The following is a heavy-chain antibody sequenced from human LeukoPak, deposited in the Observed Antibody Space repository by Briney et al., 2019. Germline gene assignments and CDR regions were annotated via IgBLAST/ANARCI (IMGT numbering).Heavy chain of an antibody. D-gene: IGHD2-8*01. J-gene: IGHJ4*02. CDR3: AKDRMVYGY. CDR2: ISGSGDKT. CDR1: GFTFSTSA. V-gene: IGHV3-23*01. Sequence: GGSLRLSCAASGFTFSTSAMSWVRQAPGKGLEWVSAISGSGDKTYYADSVKGRFTVSRDNSKNMLYLQMNSLRGEDTAVYYCAKDRMVYGYWGQGTLVAVSS.